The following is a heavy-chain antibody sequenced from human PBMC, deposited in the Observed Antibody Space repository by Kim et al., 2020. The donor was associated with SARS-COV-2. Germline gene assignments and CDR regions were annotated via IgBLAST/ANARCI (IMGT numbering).Heavy chain of an antibody. D-gene: IGHD3-16*01. CDR2: I. V-gene: IGHV3-48*02. J-gene: IGHJ3*02. CDR3: VRDRMGGAFDI. Sequence: IYCADSLKGQFTTSRDNAKNSLHLQMNSLKDEDTAVYHCVRDRMGGAFDIWGQGTLVTVSS.